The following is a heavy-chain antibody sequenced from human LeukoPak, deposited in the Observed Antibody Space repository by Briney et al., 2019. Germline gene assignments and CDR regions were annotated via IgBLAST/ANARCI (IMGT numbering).Heavy chain of an antibody. CDR2: IYYSGST. CDR1: GGSIKSYY. CDR3: ARIADCSGGSCYSGRLDY. Sequence: PSETLSLTCTVSGGSIKSYYWSWLRQPPGKGLEWIGYIYYSGSTNYNPSLKSRVTISVDTSKNQFSLRLSSVTAADTAVYYCARIADCSGGSCYSGRLDYWGQGTLVTVSS. J-gene: IGHJ4*02. V-gene: IGHV4-59*01. D-gene: IGHD2-15*01.